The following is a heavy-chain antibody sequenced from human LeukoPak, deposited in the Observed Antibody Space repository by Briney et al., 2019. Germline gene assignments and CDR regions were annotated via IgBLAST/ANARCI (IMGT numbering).Heavy chain of an antibody. CDR3: ARDGISRGIYYYYYMDV. CDR2: IYTSGST. CDR1: GYSISSGYY. D-gene: IGHD2-15*01. V-gene: IGHV4-38-2*02. J-gene: IGHJ6*03. Sequence: SETLSLTCAVSGYSISSGYYWGWIWQPPRKGLEWIGRIYTSGSTNYNPSLKSRVTMSVDTSKNQFSLKLSSVTAADTAVYYCARDGISRGIYYYYYMDVWGKGTTVTISS.